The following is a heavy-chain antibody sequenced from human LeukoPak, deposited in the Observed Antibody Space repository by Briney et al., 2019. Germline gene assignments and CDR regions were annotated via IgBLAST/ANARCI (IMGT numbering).Heavy chain of an antibody. CDR1: GGSISSGGYY. Sequence: SETLSLTCTVSGGSISSGGYYWSWIRQHPGTGLEWIGYIYYSGSTYYNPSLKSRVTISVDTSKNQFSLKLSSVTAADTAVYYCASAYCGGDCYPDYWGQGTLVTVSS. J-gene: IGHJ4*02. V-gene: IGHV4-31*03. CDR2: IYYSGST. D-gene: IGHD2-21*02. CDR3: ASAYCGGDCYPDY.